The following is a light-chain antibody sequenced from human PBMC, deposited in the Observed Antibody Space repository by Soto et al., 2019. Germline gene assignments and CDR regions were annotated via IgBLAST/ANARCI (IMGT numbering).Light chain of an antibody. Sequence: DIQMTQSPSTLSASVGDRVTITCRASQSISSWLAWYQQKPGKAPNLLIYKTSTLESGVPSRFSGSGSGTEFTLTISSLQPDDVATYYCQQYYSYSTFGPGTKVDIK. CDR2: KTS. CDR3: QQYYSYST. J-gene: IGKJ3*01. V-gene: IGKV1-5*03. CDR1: QSISSW.